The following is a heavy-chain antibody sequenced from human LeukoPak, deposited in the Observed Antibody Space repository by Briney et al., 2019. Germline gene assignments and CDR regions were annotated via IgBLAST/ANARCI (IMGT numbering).Heavy chain of an antibody. V-gene: IGHV4-59*01. D-gene: IGHD3-3*01. CDR2: IYYSGST. CDR3: ARVSVGAYYMDV. J-gene: IGHJ6*03. CDR1: GGSISSYY. Sequence: SETLSLTCTVSGGSISSYYWSWIRQPPGKGLEWIGYIYYSGSTNYNPSLKSRVTISVDTSKNQFSLKLSSVTAADTAVYYCARVSVGAYYMDVWGKGTTVTVSS.